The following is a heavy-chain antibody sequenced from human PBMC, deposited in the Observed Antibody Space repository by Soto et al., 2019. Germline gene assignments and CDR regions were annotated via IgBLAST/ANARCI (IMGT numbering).Heavy chain of an antibody. CDR3: ARGLVYFDY. CDR1: GVSVSGGSYY. CDR2: IYYSVDT. J-gene: IGHJ4*02. V-gene: IGHV4-61*01. Sequence: QVKVQESGPGLVKPSETLSLTCAVSGVSVSGGSYYWTWIRQPPGKGLEWIGYIYYSVDTNYNPSLKGRVTISLDTSKSQFSLKLSSVTAADTAVYYCARGLVYFDYWGQGTLVTVSS. D-gene: IGHD6-6*01.